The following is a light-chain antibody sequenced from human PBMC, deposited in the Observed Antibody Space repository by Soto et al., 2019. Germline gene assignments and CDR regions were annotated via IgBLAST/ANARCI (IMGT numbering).Light chain of an antibody. V-gene: IGLV2-11*01. CDR3: CSYAGNSLWV. J-gene: IGLJ3*02. Sequence: QSALTQPRSVSGAPGQSVTISCTGTSSDVGGYNYVSWYQQHPGKAPKLMIYDVSKWPSGVPDRFSGSKSSNTDSLTISGLKSEDESDYYCCSYAGNSLWVFGGGTKLTVL. CDR2: DVS. CDR1: SSDVGGYNY.